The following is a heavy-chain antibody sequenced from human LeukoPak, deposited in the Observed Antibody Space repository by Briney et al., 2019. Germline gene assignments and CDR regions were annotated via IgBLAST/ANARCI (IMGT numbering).Heavy chain of an antibody. D-gene: IGHD6-13*01. CDR3: AKDRETTASGTFDY. CDR1: GFTFSSYG. Sequence: GRSLRLSCAVSGFTFSSYGMHCVRQAPGKGLEWVAVISDDGSNKNYADSVRGRFTISRDNSNNTVYLQMNSLRAEDTAVYYCAKDRETTASGTFDYWGQGTLVTVSS. J-gene: IGHJ4*02. CDR2: ISDDGSNK. V-gene: IGHV3-30*18.